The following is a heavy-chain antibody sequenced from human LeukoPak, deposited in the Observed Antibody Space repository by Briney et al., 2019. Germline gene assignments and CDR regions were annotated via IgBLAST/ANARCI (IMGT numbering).Heavy chain of an antibody. D-gene: IGHD6-13*01. CDR2: IYYSGST. V-gene: IGHV4-59*12. Sequence: SETLSLTCTVSGGSISSYYWSWIRQPPGKGLEWIGYIYYSGSTNYNPSLKSRVTISVDTSKNQFSLKLSSVTAADTAVYYCAREAAAAGRNWFDPWGQGTLVTVSS. CDR1: GGSISSYY. CDR3: AREAAAAGRNWFDP. J-gene: IGHJ5*02.